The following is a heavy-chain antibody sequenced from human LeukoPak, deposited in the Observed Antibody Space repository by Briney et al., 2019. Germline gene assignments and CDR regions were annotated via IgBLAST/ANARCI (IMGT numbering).Heavy chain of an antibody. Sequence: PGGSLRLSCAASGYTFSSYAMSWVRQAPGKGLEWVSVISGSGGTTYYADSVKGRFTISRDNSKSTLCLQMNSLRAEDTAVYYCAKQLGYCSDGSCYFPYWGQGTLVTVSP. V-gene: IGHV3-23*01. D-gene: IGHD2-15*01. CDR1: GYTFSSYA. J-gene: IGHJ4*02. CDR2: ISGSGGTT. CDR3: AKQLGYCSDGSCYFPY.